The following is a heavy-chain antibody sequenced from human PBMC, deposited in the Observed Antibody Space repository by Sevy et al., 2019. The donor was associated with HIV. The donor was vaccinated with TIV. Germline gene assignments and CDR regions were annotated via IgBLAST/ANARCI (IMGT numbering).Heavy chain of an antibody. CDR2: IYPGDSDT. D-gene: IGHD1-1*01. CDR3: AKGARGTLPAYYYYGMDV. J-gene: IGHJ6*02. CDR1: GYTFTDYW. Sequence: GESLKISCKGSGYTFTDYWIVWVRQMPGKGLEWVGIIYPGDSDTRHSPSFQGHVTISADKSITTAHLQWNSLKASDTAMYYCAKGARGTLPAYYYYGMDVWGQGTTVTVSS. V-gene: IGHV5-51*01.